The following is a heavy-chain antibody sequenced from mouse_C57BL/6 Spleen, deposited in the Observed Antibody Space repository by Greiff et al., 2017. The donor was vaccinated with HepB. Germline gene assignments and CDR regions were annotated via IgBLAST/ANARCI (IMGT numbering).Heavy chain of an antibody. Sequence: DVQLQESGPGLVKPSQSLSLTCSVTGYSITSGYYWNWIRQFPGNKLEWMGYISYDGSNNYNPSLKNRISITRDTSKNQFFLKLNSVTTEDTATYYCARDRDYYGLYAMDYWGQGTSVTVSS. CDR2: ISYDGSN. CDR1: GYSITSGYY. D-gene: IGHD1-1*01. V-gene: IGHV3-6*01. J-gene: IGHJ4*01. CDR3: ARDRDYYGLYAMDY.